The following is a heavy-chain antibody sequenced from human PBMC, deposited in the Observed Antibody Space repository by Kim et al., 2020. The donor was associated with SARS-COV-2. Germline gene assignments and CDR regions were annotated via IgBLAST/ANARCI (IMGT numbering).Heavy chain of an antibody. CDR1: GYTFTGYY. J-gene: IGHJ4*02. D-gene: IGHD6-13*01. V-gene: IGHV1-2*04. CDR2: INPNSGGT. CDR3: ARGSSRAAGFRGDY. Sequence: ASVKVSCKASGYTFTGYYMHWVRQAPGQGLEWMGWINPNSGGTNYAQKFQGWVTMTRDTSISTAYMELSRLRSDDTAVYYCARGSSRAAGFRGDYWGQGTLVTVSS.